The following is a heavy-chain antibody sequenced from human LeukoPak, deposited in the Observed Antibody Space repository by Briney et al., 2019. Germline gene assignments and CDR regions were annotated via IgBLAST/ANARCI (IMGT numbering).Heavy chain of an antibody. V-gene: IGHV2-5*01. Sequence: SGPTLVKPTQTLTLTCTFSGFSLSTSGVGVGWIRQPPGKALEWLALIYWNDDKRYSPSLKSRLTITKDTSKNQVVLTMTNMDPVDTATYYCAHFDYYDSSGYYLFDYWGQGTLVTVSS. CDR3: AHFDYYDSSGYYLFDY. CDR1: GFSLSTSGVG. D-gene: IGHD3-22*01. CDR2: IYWNDDK. J-gene: IGHJ4*02.